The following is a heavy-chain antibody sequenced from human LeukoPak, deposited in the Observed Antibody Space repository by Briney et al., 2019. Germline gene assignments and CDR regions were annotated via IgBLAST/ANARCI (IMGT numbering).Heavy chain of an antibody. CDR3: ARDLPHYWFCSSTSCYAGPLDY. J-gene: IGHJ4*02. Sequence: GGSLRLSCAASGFTFSSYSMNWVRQAPGKGLEWVSYISSSSSTIYYADSVKGRFTISRDNAKNSLYLQMNSLRAEDTAVYYCARDLPHYWFCSSTSCYAGPLDYWGQGTLVTVSS. D-gene: IGHD2-2*01. CDR2: ISSSSSTI. V-gene: IGHV3-48*01. CDR1: GFTFSSYS.